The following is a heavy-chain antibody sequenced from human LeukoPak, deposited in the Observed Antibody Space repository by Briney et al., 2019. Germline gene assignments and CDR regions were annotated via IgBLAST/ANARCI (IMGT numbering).Heavy chain of an antibody. Sequence: GASVKVSCKASGYTFTSHDVNWVRQATGQGLEWMGWMNPNSGNTSYARKFQGRVIMTMNTSITTAYMDLSMLKSEDAAVYYCARALSWTTESYYYMDVWGKGTTVTVSS. CDR1: GYTFTSHD. CDR2: MNPNSGNT. D-gene: IGHD3/OR15-3a*01. J-gene: IGHJ6*03. CDR3: ARALSWTTESYYYMDV. V-gene: IGHV1-8*01.